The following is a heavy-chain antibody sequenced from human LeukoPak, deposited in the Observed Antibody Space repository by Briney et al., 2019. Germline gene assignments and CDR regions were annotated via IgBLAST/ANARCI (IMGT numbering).Heavy chain of an antibody. D-gene: IGHD1-7*01. CDR2: ISSSSSYI. J-gene: IGHJ4*02. CDR3: ASGKLELRGYFDY. Sequence: GSLRLSCAASGFTFSSYSMDWVRQAPGKGLEWVSSISSSSSYIYYADSVKGRFTISRDNAKNSLYLQMNSLRAEDTAVYYCASGKLELRGYFDYWGQGTLVTVSS. V-gene: IGHV3-21*04. CDR1: GFTFSSYS.